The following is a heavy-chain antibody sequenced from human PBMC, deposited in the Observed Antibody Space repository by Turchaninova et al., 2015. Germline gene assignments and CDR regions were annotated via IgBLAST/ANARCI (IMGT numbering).Heavy chain of an antibody. CDR1: VGSGSSGSYF. V-gene: IGHV4-61*01. J-gene: IGHJ4*02. D-gene: IGHD3-22*01. CDR3: ARDTDYHDSSGVFDY. CDR2: IYYTGST. Sequence: VQLQASGPGLVKPSATLSLTCTVSVGSGSSGSYFWSWIRQPPGKGLEWIGYIYYTGSTNYNPSLKSRVTISVDTSKNQFSLKLNSVTAADTAVYYCARDTDYHDSSGVFDYWGQGTLVTVSS.